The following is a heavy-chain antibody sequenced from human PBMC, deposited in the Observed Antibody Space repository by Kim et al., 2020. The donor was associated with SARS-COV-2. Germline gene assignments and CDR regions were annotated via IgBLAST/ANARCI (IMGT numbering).Heavy chain of an antibody. D-gene: IGHD2-2*02. CDR1: GFTFGDYA. CDR2: IRSKAYGGTT. Sequence: GGSLRLSCTASGFTFGDYAMSWFRQAPGKGLEWVGFIRSKAYGGTTEYAASVKGRFTISRDDSKSIAYLQMNSLKTEDTAVYYCTRDQVDAAGIGYCSSTSCYTLGRYFDYWGQGTLVTVSS. CDR3: TRDQVDAAGIGYCSSTSCYTLGRYFDY. J-gene: IGHJ4*02. V-gene: IGHV3-49*03.